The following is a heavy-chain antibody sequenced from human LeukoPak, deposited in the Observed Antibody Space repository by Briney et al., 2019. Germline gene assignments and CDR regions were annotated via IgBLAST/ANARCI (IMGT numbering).Heavy chain of an antibody. CDR2: IKSNVYGGTT. Sequence: GRTLRLPCTASGFTHADFTVRWFRHYPAQARVGVGFIKSNVYGGTTEHAASVEARFTISRGDSNSIAYLQMNSLKTEDTAVYYCTRGSGRYVMVDWWGQGTLVTVSS. J-gene: IGHJ4*02. V-gene: IGHV3-49*03. CDR1: GFTHADFT. D-gene: IGHD6-19*01. CDR3: TRGSGRYVMVDW.